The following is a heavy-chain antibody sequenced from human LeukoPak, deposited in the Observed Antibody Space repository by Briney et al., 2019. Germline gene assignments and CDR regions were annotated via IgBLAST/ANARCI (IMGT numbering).Heavy chain of an antibody. CDR1: GFTFSSYW. J-gene: IGHJ4*02. D-gene: IGHD3-10*01. V-gene: IGHV3-7*01. CDR2: IKQDGSEK. Sequence: GGSLRLSCAASGFTFSSYWMSWVRQAPGKWQEWVANIKQDGSEKYYVDSVKGRFTISSDNAKNSLYLQMNSLRAEDTAVYYCASKTDYYGSGSYGYWGQGTLVTVSS. CDR3: ASKTDYYGSGSYGY.